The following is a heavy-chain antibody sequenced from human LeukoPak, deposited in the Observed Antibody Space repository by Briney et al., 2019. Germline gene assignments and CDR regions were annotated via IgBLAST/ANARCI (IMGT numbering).Heavy chain of an antibody. CDR2: ISSSGSTI. D-gene: IGHD5-24*01. J-gene: IGHJ4*02. CDR1: GFTFSSYE. CDR3: ARARRDGYNLRY. Sequence: AGGSLRLSCAASGFTFSSYEMNWVRQAPGKGLEWVSYISSSGSTIYYADSVKGRLTIPRDNAKNSLYLQMNSLRAEDTAVYYCARARRDGYNLRYWGQGTLVTVSS. V-gene: IGHV3-48*03.